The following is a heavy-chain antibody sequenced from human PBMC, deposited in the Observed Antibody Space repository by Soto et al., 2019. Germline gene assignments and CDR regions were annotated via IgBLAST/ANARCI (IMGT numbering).Heavy chain of an antibody. Sequence: EVQLLESGGGLVQPGGSLRLSCTASGLTFSNYAMTWVRQAPGKGLEWISTISVGGGSTYYADSVKGRVNISRDNSKNTLFIQMNSLKAEDTAIYYCAKGGLWFGESDYWGQGTLVTVSS. CDR2: ISVGGGST. CDR1: GLTFSNYA. CDR3: AKGGLWFGESDY. J-gene: IGHJ4*02. V-gene: IGHV3-23*01. D-gene: IGHD3-10*01.